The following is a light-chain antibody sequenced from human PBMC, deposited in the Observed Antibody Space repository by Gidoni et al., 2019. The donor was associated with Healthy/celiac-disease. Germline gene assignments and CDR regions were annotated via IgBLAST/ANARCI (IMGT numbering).Light chain of an antibody. CDR1: NIGSKS. Sequence: SYVLTQPPSVSVAPGQPARITCGGNNIGSKSVHCYQQKPGQAPVLVVYDDSDLPSGIPERFSGSNSGNTDTLTISRVEAGDEADYYCQVWDSSSDHLFGGGTKLTVL. J-gene: IGLJ2*01. CDR3: QVWDSSSDHL. V-gene: IGLV3-21*02. CDR2: DDS.